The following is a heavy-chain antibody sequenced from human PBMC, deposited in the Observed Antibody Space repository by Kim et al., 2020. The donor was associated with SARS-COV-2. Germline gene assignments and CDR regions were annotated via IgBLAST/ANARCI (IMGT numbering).Heavy chain of an antibody. J-gene: IGHJ4*02. CDR2: RGSA. V-gene: IGHV4-59*09. CDR3: ARGVPVDY. Sequence: RGSASYSPSLKSRVTISIDTSKSQIVLNLNSVTAADTAVYYCARGVPVDYWGQGAQVTVSS.